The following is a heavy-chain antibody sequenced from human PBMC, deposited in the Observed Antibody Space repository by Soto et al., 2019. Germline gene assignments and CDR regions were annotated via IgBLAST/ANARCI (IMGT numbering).Heavy chain of an antibody. CDR3: AKKVNSGSGSQFFDY. Sequence: SETLSLTCNVSGAPISSGGFYWSWIRQHPGKGPEWIGYIYNSGTTFYNPSLGSRVTMSLDAAKNHFSLELRSVTVADTAIYYCAKKVNSGSGSQFFDYWGQGTLVTVSS. CDR2: IYNSGTT. J-gene: IGHJ4*02. D-gene: IGHD3-10*01. V-gene: IGHV4-31*03. CDR1: GAPISSGGFY.